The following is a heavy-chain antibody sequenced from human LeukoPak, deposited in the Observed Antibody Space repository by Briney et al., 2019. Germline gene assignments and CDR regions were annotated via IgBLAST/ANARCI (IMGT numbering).Heavy chain of an antibody. CDR2: IYYSGST. CDR3: ARGYSSGWYDY. CDR1: GGSISSYY. J-gene: IGHJ4*02. V-gene: IGHV4-59*01. D-gene: IGHD6-19*01. Sequence: SETLSLTCTVSGGSISSYYWSWIRQPPGKGLEWIGYIYYSGSTNYNPSLKSRVTISVDTSKNQFSLKLSSVTAADTAVYYSARGYSSGWYDYWGQGTLVTVS.